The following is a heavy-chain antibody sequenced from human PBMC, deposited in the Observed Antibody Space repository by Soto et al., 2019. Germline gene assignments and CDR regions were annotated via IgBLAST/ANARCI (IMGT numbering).Heavy chain of an antibody. D-gene: IGHD2-2*01. CDR1: GFTFISSA. Sequence: QMQLVQSGPEVKKPGTSVKVSRKTSGFTFISSAMQWVRQARGQRLEWIGWIVVGSGHTNYAQKFQERVTITRDMSTTTAYMELGSLRSEDTAVYYCAAASSTSGGYYGMDVWGQGTTVTVSS. J-gene: IGHJ6*02. CDR2: IVVGSGHT. V-gene: IGHV1-58*02. CDR3: AAASSTSGGYYGMDV.